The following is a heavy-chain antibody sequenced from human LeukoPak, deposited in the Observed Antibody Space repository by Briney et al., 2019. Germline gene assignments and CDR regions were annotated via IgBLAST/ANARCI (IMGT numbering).Heavy chain of an antibody. CDR1: GYTFTGYY. V-gene: IGHV1-18*04. D-gene: IGHD3-3*01. CDR3: ARLVGEGSFRTPYYDFWSGPVQYYFDY. J-gene: IGHJ4*02. CDR2: ISAYNGNT. Sequence: VASVKVSCKASGYTFTGYYMHWVRQAPGQGLEWMGWISAYNGNTNYAQKLQGRVTMTTDTSTSTAYMELRSLRSDDTAVYYCARLVGEGSFRTPYYDFWSGPVQYYFDYWGQGTLVTVSS.